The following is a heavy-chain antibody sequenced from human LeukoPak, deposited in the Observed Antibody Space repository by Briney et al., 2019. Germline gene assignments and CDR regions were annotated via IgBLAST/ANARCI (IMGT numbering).Heavy chain of an antibody. J-gene: IGHJ6*02. V-gene: IGHV3-33*01. Sequence: PGRSLRLSCAASGFTFSSYGMHWVRQAPGKGLEWVAVIWYDGGNKFYADSVKGRFTISRDNSKNTLYLQMNSLRAEDTAVYYCARQGDPEAPRYGSGSYYSHSYAVDVWGQGTTVTVSS. CDR3: ARQGDPEAPRYGSGSYYSHSYAVDV. D-gene: IGHD3-10*01. CDR2: IWYDGGNK. CDR1: GFTFSSYG.